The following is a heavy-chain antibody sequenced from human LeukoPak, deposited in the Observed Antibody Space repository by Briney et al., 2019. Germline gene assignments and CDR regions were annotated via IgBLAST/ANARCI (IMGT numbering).Heavy chain of an antibody. V-gene: IGHV1-18*01. CDR1: GYTFTSYG. CDR3: ARDLRLTYYGSGSDY. D-gene: IGHD3-10*01. CDR2: ISAYNGNT. J-gene: IGHJ4*02. Sequence: ASVKVSCKASGYTFTSYGISWVRQAPRQGLEWMGWISAYNGNTNYAQKLQGRVTMTTDTSTSTAYMELRSLRSDDTAVYYCARDLRLTYYGSGSDYWGQGTLVTVSS.